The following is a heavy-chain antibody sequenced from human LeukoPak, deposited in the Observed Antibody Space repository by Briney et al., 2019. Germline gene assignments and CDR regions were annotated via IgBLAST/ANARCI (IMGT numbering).Heavy chain of an antibody. CDR3: ARSERQTAGFDI. CDR2: VYYTGST. CDR1: GGSINSYY. D-gene: IGHD2-21*02. V-gene: IGHV4-59*01. Sequence: SSETLSLTCSVSGGSINSYYWNWMRQPPGKGLEWIGCVYYTGSTNYNPSLKSRVTISVDPSKNQFSLNLTSVTAADTAVYSCARSERQTAGFDIWGQGTMVTVSS. J-gene: IGHJ3*02.